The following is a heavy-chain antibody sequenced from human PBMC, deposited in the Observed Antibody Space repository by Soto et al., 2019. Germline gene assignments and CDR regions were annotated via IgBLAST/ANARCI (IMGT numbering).Heavy chain of an antibody. D-gene: IGHD6-13*01. Sequence: ALRLSCAASGSTFGDYVMHWVRQAPGKGPEWVSGISWNSGMIGYADSVKGRFTISRDNAKDSLYLQMNSLRVDDTAIYYCAKGGASSWDWGPGTLVTVSS. CDR3: AKGGASSWD. J-gene: IGHJ4*02. V-gene: IGHV3-9*01. CDR2: ISWNSGMI. CDR1: GSTFGDYV.